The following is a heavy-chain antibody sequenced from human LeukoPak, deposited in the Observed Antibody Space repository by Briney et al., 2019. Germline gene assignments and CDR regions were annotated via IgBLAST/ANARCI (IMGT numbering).Heavy chain of an antibody. D-gene: IGHD3-10*01. CDR2: ISSSSSTI. CDR1: GFTFSSYS. V-gene: IGHV3-48*01. J-gene: IGHJ4*02. CDR3: ARGTDYYGSGSYYKYLDY. Sequence: GGSLRLSCAASGFTFSSYSMNWVRQAPGKGLEWVSHISSSSSTIYYADSVKGRFTISRDNAKNSLYLQMNSLRAEDTAVYYCARGTDYYGSGSYYKYLDYWGQGTLVTVSS.